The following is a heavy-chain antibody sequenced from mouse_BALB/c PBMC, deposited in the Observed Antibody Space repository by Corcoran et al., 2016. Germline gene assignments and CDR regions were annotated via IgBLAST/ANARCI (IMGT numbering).Heavy chain of an antibody. Sequence: QIQLVQSGPELKKPGETVKISCKASGYTFTNYGMNWVKQAPGKGLKWMGWINTYNGEPTYADDFKGRFAFSLETSASTAYLQINNLKNEDTATYFCARDFDYWGQGTTLTASS. V-gene: IGHV9-3-1*01. CDR2: INTYNGEP. CDR1: GYTFTNYG. J-gene: IGHJ2*01. CDR3: ARDFDY.